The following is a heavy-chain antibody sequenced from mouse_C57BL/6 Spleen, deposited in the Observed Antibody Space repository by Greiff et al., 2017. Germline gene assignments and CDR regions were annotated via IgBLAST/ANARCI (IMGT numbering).Heavy chain of an antibody. Sequence: QVQLQQSGAELVKPGASVKLSCKASGYTFTSYWMHWVKQRPGQGLEWIGMIHPNSGSTNYNEKFKSKATLTVDKSSSTAYMQLSSLTSEDSAVYYCARDSFITTVVATYSYYAMDYWGQGTSVTVSS. CDR1: GYTFTSYW. J-gene: IGHJ4*01. CDR2: IHPNSGST. V-gene: IGHV1-64*01. CDR3: ARDSFITTVVATYSYYAMDY. D-gene: IGHD1-1*01.